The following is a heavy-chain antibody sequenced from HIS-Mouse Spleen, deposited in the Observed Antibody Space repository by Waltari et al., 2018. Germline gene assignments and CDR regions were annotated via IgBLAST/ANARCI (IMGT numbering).Heavy chain of an antibody. J-gene: IGHJ2*01. CDR3: AREIPYSSSWYDWYFDL. CDR2: IYYRGSS. CDR1: GGSISSSSYY. D-gene: IGHD6-13*01. V-gene: IGHV4-39*07. Sequence: QLQLQESGPGLVKPSETLSLTCTVSGGSISSSSYYWGWIRQPPGKGLEGIGSIYYRGSSYYNPSLKRGVTISVDTSKNQCSLKLSSVTAADTAVYYCAREIPYSSSWYDWYFDLWGRGTLVTVSS.